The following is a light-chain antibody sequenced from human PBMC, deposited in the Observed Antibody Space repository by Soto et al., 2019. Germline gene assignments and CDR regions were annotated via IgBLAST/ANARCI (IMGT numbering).Light chain of an antibody. CDR2: GAS. V-gene: IGKV3-20*01. CDR3: QQYGSSPQT. Sequence: EIVLTQSPGTLSLSPGERATLSCRASQSVSSSSLAWYQQKPGQAPTLLVSGASNRATGVPDRFSGSGSGTDFTLTISGLRPEDCALYFCQQYGSSPQTFGQGTKVEI. CDR1: QSVSSSS. J-gene: IGKJ1*01.